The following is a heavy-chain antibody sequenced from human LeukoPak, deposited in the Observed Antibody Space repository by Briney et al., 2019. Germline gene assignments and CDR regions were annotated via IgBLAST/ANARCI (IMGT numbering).Heavy chain of an antibody. J-gene: IGHJ4*02. CDR3: ARDVDTAMEACDY. CDR1: GLTFSSYV. V-gene: IGHV3-23*01. D-gene: IGHD5-18*01. Sequence: PGGSLRLSCAASGLTFSSYVMSWVRQAPGKGLEWVSAVSGSGDITSYADSGKGRFTISRDNSKNTLYLQMSSLRAEDTAVYYCARDVDTAMEACDYWGQGTLVTVSS. CDR2: VSGSGDIT.